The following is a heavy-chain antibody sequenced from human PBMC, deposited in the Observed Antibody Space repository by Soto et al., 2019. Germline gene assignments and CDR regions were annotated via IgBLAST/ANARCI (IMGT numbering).Heavy chain of an antibody. V-gene: IGHV1-18*04. J-gene: IGHJ6*02. CDR2: ISIYQNYK. Sequence: ASVQVSCKASGYIFASYGISWVRQAPGQGLEWMGWISIYQNYKHSAPKFQGRVTLTADTSTTTAYMELRSLTSDDTAVYYCARNWSVSGMDVWGQGTTVTVSS. CDR3: ARNWSVSGMDV. D-gene: IGHD1-1*01. CDR1: GYIFASYG.